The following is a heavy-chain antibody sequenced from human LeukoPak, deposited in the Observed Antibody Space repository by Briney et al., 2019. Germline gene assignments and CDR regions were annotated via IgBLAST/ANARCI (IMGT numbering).Heavy chain of an antibody. D-gene: IGHD3-22*01. CDR1: GGSISSYY. V-gene: IGHV4-59*01. CDR2: IYYSGST. Sequence: PSETLSLTCTVSGGSISSYYWSWIRQPPGKGLEWIGYIYYSGSTNYNPSLKSRVTISVDTSKNQFSLKLSSVTAADTAVYYCARVPRITMIVDGAFDIWGQGTMVTVSS. J-gene: IGHJ3*02. CDR3: ARVPRITMIVDGAFDI.